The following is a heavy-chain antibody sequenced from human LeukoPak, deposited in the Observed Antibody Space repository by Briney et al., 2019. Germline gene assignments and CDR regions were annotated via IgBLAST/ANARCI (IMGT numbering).Heavy chain of an antibody. CDR3: VREGGYDPFEN. Sequence: GGSLRLSCAASGFTFSYYWMHWVRQAPGKGLVWISRIDSDGSSTSYAGSVKGRFTISRDNAKNTLYLQMNSLRAEDTAVYYCVREGGYDPFENWGQGTLVTVSS. D-gene: IGHD5-12*01. J-gene: IGHJ4*02. CDR2: IDSDGSST. V-gene: IGHV3-74*01. CDR1: GFTFSYYW.